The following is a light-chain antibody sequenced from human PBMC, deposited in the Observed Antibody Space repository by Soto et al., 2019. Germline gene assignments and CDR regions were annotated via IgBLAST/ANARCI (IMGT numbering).Light chain of an antibody. Sequence: DIQMTQSPYTLSASVGDTVTITCRASQSIGTWLAWYQHRPGKAPSLLIYDASTLRSGVPSRFSGSGSGTEFTLTISSLQADDFATYYCQQSDTYPLTFGQGTRLEIK. CDR3: QQSDTYPLT. V-gene: IGKV1-5*01. CDR1: QSIGTW. CDR2: DAS. J-gene: IGKJ5*01.